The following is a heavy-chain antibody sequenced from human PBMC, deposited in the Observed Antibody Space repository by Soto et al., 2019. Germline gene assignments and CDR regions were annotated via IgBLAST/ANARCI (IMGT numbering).Heavy chain of an antibody. V-gene: IGHV3-66*01. Sequence: EVQLVESGGGLVQPGGSLRLSCVASGFTVSSKYMSWVRQAPGKGLEWAAVLYSGGSTYYAHSVRDRFTISRDNSRNTLYLQMSSLRVADTAIYYCAVAPRGERLLDFDHWGRGTLVTVSS. CDR2: LYSGGST. CDR1: GFTVSSKY. CDR3: AVAPRGERLLDFDH. J-gene: IGHJ4*02. D-gene: IGHD6-25*01.